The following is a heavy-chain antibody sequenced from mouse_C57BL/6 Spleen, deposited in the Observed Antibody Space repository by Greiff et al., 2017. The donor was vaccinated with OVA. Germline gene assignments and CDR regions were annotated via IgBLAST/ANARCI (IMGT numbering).Heavy chain of an antibody. D-gene: IGHD2-2*01. Sequence: QVQLQQSGAELVKPGASVKLSCKASGYTFTSYWMQWVKQRPGQGLEWIGEIDPSDSYTNYNQKFKGKATLTVDTSSSTAYMQLSSLTSEDSAVYYCARGYLYYAMDYWGQGTSVTVSS. J-gene: IGHJ4*01. CDR1: GYTFTSYW. CDR2: IDPSDSYT. CDR3: ARGYLYYAMDY. V-gene: IGHV1-50*01.